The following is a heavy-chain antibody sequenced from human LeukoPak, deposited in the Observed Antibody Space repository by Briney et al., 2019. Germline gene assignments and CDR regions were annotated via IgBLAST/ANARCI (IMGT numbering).Heavy chain of an antibody. CDR2: ISYDGSNK. CDR3: ARDPPSYYYDSSGPQKPDY. J-gene: IGHJ4*02. D-gene: IGHD3-22*01. Sequence: PGGSLRLSCAASGFTFSSYAMHWVRQAPGKGLEWVAVISYDGSNKYYADSVKGRFTISRDNSKNTLYLQMNSLRAEDTAVYHCARDPPSYYYDSSGPQKPDYWGQGTLVTVSS. V-gene: IGHV3-30-3*01. CDR1: GFTFSSYA.